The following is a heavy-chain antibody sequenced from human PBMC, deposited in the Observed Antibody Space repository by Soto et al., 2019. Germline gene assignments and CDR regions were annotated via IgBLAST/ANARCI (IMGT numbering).Heavy chain of an antibody. CDR3: ARAYSSSVVPYFYGMDV. J-gene: IGHJ6*02. D-gene: IGHD6-6*01. CDR2: IIPIFGTA. CDR1: GGTFSSYA. V-gene: IGHV1-69*12. Sequence: QIQLVQSGAEVKKPGSSVKVSCKASGGTFSSYAISWVRQAPGQGLEWMGGIIPIFGTANYAQKFQGRVTITACESTSTANMELSSLRSEDTAVDYGARAYSSSVVPYFYGMDVWGQGTTVTVSS.